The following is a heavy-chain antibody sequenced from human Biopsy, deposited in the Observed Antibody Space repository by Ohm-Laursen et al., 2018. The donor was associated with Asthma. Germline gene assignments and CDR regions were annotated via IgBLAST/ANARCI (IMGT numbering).Heavy chain of an antibody. J-gene: IGHJ4*02. Sequence: SLRLSCAASGTHFGSYNMHWARQAPGKGLEWVAVITFDGSTQHYRDSVEGRFTISRDNSKNMLFLQMNSLRAEDTAVYYCSRDTLGYYFDIWGQGTQVTVSS. CDR3: SRDTLGYYFDI. CDR2: ITFDGSTQ. CDR1: GTHFGSYN. D-gene: IGHD6-13*01. V-gene: IGHV3-30-3*01.